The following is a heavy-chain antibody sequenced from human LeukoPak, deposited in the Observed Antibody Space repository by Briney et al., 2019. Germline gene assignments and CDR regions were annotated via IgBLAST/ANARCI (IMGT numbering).Heavy chain of an antibody. CDR2: INPNSGCT. CDR1: GYTFTGYY. D-gene: IGHD3-22*01. V-gene: IGHV1-2*02. Sequence: ASVKLSCKASGYTFTGYYMHWVRQAPGQGLEWMGWINPNSGCTNYAQKFQGRVTMTRDTSISTAYMELSRLRSDDTAVYYCARVGIDSSGYPYWGQGTLVTVSS. CDR3: ARVGIDSSGYPY. J-gene: IGHJ4*02.